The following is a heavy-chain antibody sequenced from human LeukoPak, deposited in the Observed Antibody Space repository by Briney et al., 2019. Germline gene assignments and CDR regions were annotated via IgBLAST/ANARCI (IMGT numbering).Heavy chain of an antibody. CDR3: ARGGGLCSGGSCLYFDY. CDR1: GFTFRRYE. J-gene: IGHJ4*02. Sequence: PGGSLRLSCAASGFTFRRYEMNWVRQAPGKGLEWVSYISSSGSTIYYADSVKGRFTISRDNAKNSLYLQMNSLRAEDTAVYYCARGGGLCSGGSCLYFDYWGQGTLVTVSS. CDR2: ISSSGSTI. V-gene: IGHV3-48*03. D-gene: IGHD2-15*01.